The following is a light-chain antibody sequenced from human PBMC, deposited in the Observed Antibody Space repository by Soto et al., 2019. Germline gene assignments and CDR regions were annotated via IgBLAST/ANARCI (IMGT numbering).Light chain of an antibody. Sequence: DIQMTQSPSTRSASVGDRVTITCRASQSISSWLAWYQQKPGKAPKVLIYKASSLQSGVPSRFSGSGFGTEFTLTISILQPDDFATYYCQQYYSYSPYTFGQGTKLEIK. CDR1: QSISSW. J-gene: IGKJ2*01. V-gene: IGKV1-5*03. CDR3: QQYYSYSPYT. CDR2: KAS.